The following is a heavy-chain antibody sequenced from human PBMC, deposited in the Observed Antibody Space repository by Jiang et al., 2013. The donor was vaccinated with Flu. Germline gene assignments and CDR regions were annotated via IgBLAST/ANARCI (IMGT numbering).Heavy chain of an antibody. CDR3: ARGTSFYFDRSGASDAFDI. CDR2: INPSGGRT. Sequence: LEWMGMINPSGGRTSYAQRFQGRVTMTRDTSTSTVYMDLSSLRSEDTAMYYCARGTSFYFDRSGASDAFDIWGLGTMVTVSS. J-gene: IGHJ3*02. V-gene: IGHV1-46*03. D-gene: IGHD3-22*01.